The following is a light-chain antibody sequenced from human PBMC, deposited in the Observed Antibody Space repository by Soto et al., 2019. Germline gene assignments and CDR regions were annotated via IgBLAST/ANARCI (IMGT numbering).Light chain of an antibody. CDR2: TAS. CDR3: QQLNSYPPT. CDR1: QSISSY. J-gene: IGKJ1*01. Sequence: DIQMTQSPSSLSASVGDRVTITCRASQSISSYLNWYQQKPGKAPNLLIYTASSLESGVPSRFSGSGSGTDFTLTISSLQPEDFATYFCQQLNSYPPTFGQGTKVDI. V-gene: IGKV1-39*01.